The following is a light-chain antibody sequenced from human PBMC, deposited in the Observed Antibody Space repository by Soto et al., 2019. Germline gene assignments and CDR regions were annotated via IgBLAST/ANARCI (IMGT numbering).Light chain of an antibody. CDR3: QQYDTSPPLT. Sequence: EMVLTQSPGTLSLSPGDRATLSCRASQSVSSNYLAWYQHKPGQAPRLLIYAASSKATGMPDRFSGSGSGTDFRLTISRLEPEDFAVYYCQQYDTSPPLTFGGGTRVEIK. CDR2: AAS. J-gene: IGKJ4*01. CDR1: QSVSSNY. V-gene: IGKV3-20*01.